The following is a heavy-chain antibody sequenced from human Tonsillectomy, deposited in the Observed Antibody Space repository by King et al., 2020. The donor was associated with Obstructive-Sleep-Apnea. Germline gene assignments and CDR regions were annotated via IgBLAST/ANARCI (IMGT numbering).Heavy chain of an antibody. J-gene: IGHJ6*02. CDR2: MKSKTDGGTT. D-gene: IGHD6-19*01. V-gene: IGHV3-15*01. Sequence: QLVQSGGGLGKPGGSLRLFCAASGCPFSNAWMSWFRKVLGNGLEWVVRMKSKTDGGTTEYAAPVKCVFSISSDDSKNTLYLQMNSLKTEETAVYYCTTDHPSIAVAATRFYYYGMDVWGQGTTVTVSS. CDR3: TTDHPSIAVAATRFYYYGMDV. CDR1: GCPFSNAW.